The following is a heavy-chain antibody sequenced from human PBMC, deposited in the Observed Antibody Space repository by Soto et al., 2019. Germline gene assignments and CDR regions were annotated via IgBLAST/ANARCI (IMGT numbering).Heavy chain of an antibody. CDR3: ARTITIAAAGTGGALNWFDP. D-gene: IGHD6-13*01. Sequence: PSETLSLTCTVSGGSISSYYWSWIRQPPGKGLEWIGYIYYSGSTNYNPSLKSRVTISVDTSKNQFSLKLSSVTAADTAVYYCARTITIAAAGTGGALNWFDPWGQGTLVTVS. J-gene: IGHJ5*02. V-gene: IGHV4-59*01. CDR1: GGSISSYY. CDR2: IYYSGST.